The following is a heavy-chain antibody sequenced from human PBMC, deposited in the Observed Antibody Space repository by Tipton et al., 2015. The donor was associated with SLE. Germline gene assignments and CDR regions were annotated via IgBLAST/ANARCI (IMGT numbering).Heavy chain of an antibody. J-gene: IGHJ4*02. CDR1: GGSVTSYY. CDR2: INHSGST. D-gene: IGHD3-3*01. Sequence: GLVKPSETLSLTCTVSGGSVTSYYWSWIRQPPGKGLEWIGEINHSGSTNYNPSLKSRVSMSVDTSENQVSLRLSSATAADPAVYYCAREGGALRSAYPTNFDYWGQGNLVIVSA. CDR3: AREGGALRSAYPTNFDY. V-gene: IGHV4-34*01.